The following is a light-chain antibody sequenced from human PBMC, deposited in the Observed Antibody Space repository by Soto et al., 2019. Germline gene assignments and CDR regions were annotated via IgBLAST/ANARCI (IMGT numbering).Light chain of an antibody. J-gene: IGKJ4*01. CDR1: EMNTIY. CDR3: QQTYSPPHT. V-gene: IGKV1-39*01. CDR2: AAT. Sequence: DVQMTQSPASLSASVRDRVTITCRSSEMNTIYLNWYQQKSGKAPKLLIHAATILQSGVPSRFSGSGSGTDFTLTISGLQPEDSATYYCQQTYSPPHTVGGGTKVDIK.